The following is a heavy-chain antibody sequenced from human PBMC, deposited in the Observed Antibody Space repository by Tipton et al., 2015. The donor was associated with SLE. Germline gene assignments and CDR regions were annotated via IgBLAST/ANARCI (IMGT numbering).Heavy chain of an antibody. Sequence: QLVQSGAEVKKPGESLKISCKGSGYSFTSYWIGWVRQMPGKGLEWMGIIYPGDSDTRYSPSFQGQVTISADRSISTAYLQWSSLKASDTAMYYCSRHSGRYYDYYYSGMDVWGQGTTVTVSS. V-gene: IGHV5-51*01. CDR3: SRHSGRYYDYYYSGMDV. CDR1: GYSFTSYW. CDR2: IYPGDSDT. J-gene: IGHJ6*02. D-gene: IGHD1-26*01.